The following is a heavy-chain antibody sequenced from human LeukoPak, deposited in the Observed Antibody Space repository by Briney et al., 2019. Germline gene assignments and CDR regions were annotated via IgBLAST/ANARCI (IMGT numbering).Heavy chain of an antibody. D-gene: IGHD5-24*01. J-gene: IGHJ4*02. CDR2: ISSSSSTI. CDR1: GFTFSSYS. CDR3: ARDRATDDY. V-gene: IGHV3-48*01. Sequence: GGSLRLSCAASGFTFSSYSMNWVRQAPGKGLEWVSYISSSSSTIYYADSVKGRFTISRDNAKNSLYLQMNSLRAEDTAVYYCARDRATDDYWGQGTLVTVSS.